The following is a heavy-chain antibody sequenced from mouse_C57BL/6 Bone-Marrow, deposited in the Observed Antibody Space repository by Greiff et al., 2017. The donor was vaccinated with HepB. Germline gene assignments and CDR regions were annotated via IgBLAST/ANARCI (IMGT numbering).Heavy chain of an antibody. J-gene: IGHJ4*01. CDR1: GFSLTSYG. CDR3: ASYYYGSSSPPQNYAMDY. V-gene: IGHV2-2*01. D-gene: IGHD1-1*01. Sequence: VKLVESGPGLVQPSQSLSITCTVSGFSLTSYGVHWVRQSPGKGLEWLGVIWSGGSTDYNAAFISRLSISKDNSKSQVFFKMNSRQADDTAIYYCASYYYGSSSPPQNYAMDYWGQGTSVTVSS. CDR2: IWSGGST.